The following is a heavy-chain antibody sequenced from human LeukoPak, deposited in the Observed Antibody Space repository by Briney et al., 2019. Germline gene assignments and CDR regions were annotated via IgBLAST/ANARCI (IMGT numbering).Heavy chain of an antibody. Sequence: SETLSLTCTVSGGSISSYYWSWIRQPPGKGLEWIGYIYYSGSTNYNPSLKSRVTISLDTSKNQFSLKLSSVTAADTAVYYCAREGSSSWYVRANWFDPWGQGTLVTVSS. V-gene: IGHV4-59*01. D-gene: IGHD6-13*01. CDR2: IYYSGST. CDR1: GGSISSYY. J-gene: IGHJ5*02. CDR3: AREGSSSWYVRANWFDP.